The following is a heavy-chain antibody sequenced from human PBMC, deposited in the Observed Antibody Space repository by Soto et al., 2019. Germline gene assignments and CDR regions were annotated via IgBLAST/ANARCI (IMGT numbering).Heavy chain of an antibody. Sequence: SVKVSCKASGGTFSSYAISWVRQAPGQGLEWMGGIIPIFGTANYAQKFQGRATITADESTSTAYMELSSLRSEDTAVYYCARSRNYCSGGSCYSSYFDYWGQGTLVTVS. D-gene: IGHD2-15*01. CDR1: GGTFSSYA. CDR3: ARSRNYCSGGSCYSSYFDY. CDR2: IIPIFGTA. V-gene: IGHV1-69*13. J-gene: IGHJ4*02.